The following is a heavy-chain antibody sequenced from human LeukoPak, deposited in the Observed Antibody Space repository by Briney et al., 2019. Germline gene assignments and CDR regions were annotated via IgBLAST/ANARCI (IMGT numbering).Heavy chain of an antibody. V-gene: IGHV1-46*01. D-gene: IGHD2-8*01. CDR2: INPSGGGT. CDR1: GYTFTSYY. J-gene: IGHJ5*02. CDR3: ARDMLAVPSNWYDP. Sequence: ASVKVSCKASGYTFTSYYIHWVRQAPGQGLEWMGVINPSGGGTSYAQKFQGRVTMTRDTSTSTVYMDLRSLRSEDTAVYFCARDMLAVPSNWYDPWGQGTLVTVSS.